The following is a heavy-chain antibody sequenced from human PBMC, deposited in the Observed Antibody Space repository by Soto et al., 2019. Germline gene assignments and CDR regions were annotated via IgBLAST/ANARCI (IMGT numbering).Heavy chain of an antibody. Sequence: QVQLVESRGGVVQPGRSLRLSCAASGFTFSSYAMHWVRQAPGKGLEWVAVISYDGSNKYYADSVKGRFTISRDNSKNTLYLQMNSLRAEDTAVYYCARDGAGGGMDVWGQGTTVTVSS. CDR3: ARDGAGGGMDV. D-gene: IGHD3-16*01. V-gene: IGHV3-30-3*01. J-gene: IGHJ6*02. CDR2: ISYDGSNK. CDR1: GFTFSSYA.